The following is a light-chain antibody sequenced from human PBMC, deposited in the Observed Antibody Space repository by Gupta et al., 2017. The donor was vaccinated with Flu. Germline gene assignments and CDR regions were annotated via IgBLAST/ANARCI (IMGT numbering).Light chain of an antibody. CDR2: DSR. J-gene: IGLJ3*02. CDR1: SSNLGNNH. Sequence: KVTHTGSGRSSNLGNNHVSWYQQSPGQAPKLLIDDSRVRPSGIPDRFSGTKTGNTTTLTITGLQAGDEAEYYCGAWDSSRNHGVFGGGTKMTVL. CDR3: GAWDSSRNHGV. V-gene: IGLV1-51*02.